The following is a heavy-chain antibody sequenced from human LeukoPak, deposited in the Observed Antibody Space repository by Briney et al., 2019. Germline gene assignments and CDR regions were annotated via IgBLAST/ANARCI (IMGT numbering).Heavy chain of an antibody. CDR3: ARESDSEGAFDI. CDR1: GFTFSSYA. Sequence: HPGGSLRLSCAASGFTFSSYAMHWVRQAPGKGLEWVAVISYDGSNKYYADSVKGRFTISRDNSKNTLYLQMNSLRAEDTAVYYCARESDSEGAFDIWGQGTMVTVSS. D-gene: IGHD1-26*01. V-gene: IGHV3-30*04. J-gene: IGHJ3*02. CDR2: ISYDGSNK.